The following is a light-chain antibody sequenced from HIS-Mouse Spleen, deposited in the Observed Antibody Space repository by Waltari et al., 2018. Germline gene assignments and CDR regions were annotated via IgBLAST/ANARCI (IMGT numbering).Light chain of an antibody. V-gene: IGLV1-47*01. Sequence: QSVLTQPPSASGIPGQRATISCSGSSSNIGSNYVYWYQQLPGTAPTLLIYRNNRRPSGVPDRFSGSKSGTSASLAISGLRSEDEADYYCTAWDDSLNGPVFGGGTKLTVL. CDR1: SSNIGSNY. CDR3: TAWDDSLNGPV. CDR2: RNN. J-gene: IGLJ3*02.